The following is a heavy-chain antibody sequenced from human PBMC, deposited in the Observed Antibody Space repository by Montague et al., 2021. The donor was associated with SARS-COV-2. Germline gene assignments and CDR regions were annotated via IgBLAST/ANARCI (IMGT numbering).Heavy chain of an antibody. V-gene: IGHV1-2*04. CDR3: ARDRGIVEAPPDAFDI. CDR1: GYTFTGYY. J-gene: IGHJ3*02. D-gene: IGHD1-26*01. CDR2: INPNSGGT. Sequence: SVKVSCKASGYTFTGYYIHWVRQAPGQGLEWMGWINPNSGGTNYAQKFQGWVTVTRDTSISTAYLELSRLRSDNTAVYYCARDRGIVEAPPDAFDIWGQGTMVTVSS.